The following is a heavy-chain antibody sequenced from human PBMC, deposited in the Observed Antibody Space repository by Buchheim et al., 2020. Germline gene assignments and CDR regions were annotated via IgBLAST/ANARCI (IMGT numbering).Heavy chain of an antibody. CDR1: GFTFSDYY. J-gene: IGHJ6*02. CDR2: ISSSGSTI. Sequence: QVQLVESGGGLVKPGGSLRLSCAASGFTFSDYYMSWIRQAPGMGLEWVSYISSSGSTIYYADSVKGRFIISRDNAKNSRYLQMNSLRAEDTAVYYCASPGSGSYYRETYYYYGMDVWGQGTT. D-gene: IGHD3-10*01. V-gene: IGHV3-11*01. CDR3: ASPGSGSYYRETYYYYGMDV.